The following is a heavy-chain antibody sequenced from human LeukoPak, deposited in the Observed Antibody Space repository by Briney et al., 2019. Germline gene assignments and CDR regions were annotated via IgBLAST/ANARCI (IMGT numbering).Heavy chain of an antibody. J-gene: IGHJ4*02. CDR1: GGSISSYY. CDR3: AAAYYDFWSGYYNPDY. V-gene: IGHV4-59*01. CDR2: IYYSGST. Sequence: SETLSLTCTVSGGSISSYYWSWIRQPPGKGLEWIGYIYYSGSTNYNPSLKSRVTISVDTSKNQFSLKLSSVTAADTAVYYCAAAYYDFWSGYYNPDYWGQGTLVTVSS. D-gene: IGHD3-3*01.